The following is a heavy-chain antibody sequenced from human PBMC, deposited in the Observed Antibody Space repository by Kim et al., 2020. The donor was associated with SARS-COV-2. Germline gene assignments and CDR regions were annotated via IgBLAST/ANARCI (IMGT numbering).Heavy chain of an antibody. CDR3: ARPSSGWYLDY. V-gene: IGHV5-51*01. CDR2: T. D-gene: IGHD6-19*01. J-gene: IGHJ4*02. Sequence: TRYMPSVQGQVTISADKSISTAYLQWSSLKASDTAMYYCARPSSGWYLDYWGQGTLVTVSS.